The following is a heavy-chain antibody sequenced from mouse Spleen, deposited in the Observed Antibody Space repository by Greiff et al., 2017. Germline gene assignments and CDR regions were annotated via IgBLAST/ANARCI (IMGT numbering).Heavy chain of an antibody. CDR3: TNCGNSPYYFGY. V-gene: IGHV1-82*01. J-gene: IGHJ2*01. D-gene: IGHD2-1*01. CDR2: IYPGVGDT. Sequence: QVQLKESGPDLVKPGASVKISCKASGYAFSSSWMHWVKQRPGKGLEWIGRIYPGVGDTNYNGKFKGQATLTADKSSSTAYMPLSSLTSEDSGVYFCTNCGNSPYYFGYRGQGTTLPGPS. CDR1: GYAFSSSW.